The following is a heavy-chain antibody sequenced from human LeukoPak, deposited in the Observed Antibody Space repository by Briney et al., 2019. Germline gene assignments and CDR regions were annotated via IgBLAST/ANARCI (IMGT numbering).Heavy chain of an antibody. Sequence: KPSEPLSLTCTVSGGSISSSSYYWGWVRQPPGKGLEWIGSIYYSGSTSYEPSLKSRLTISLDTSKNQFSLKVSSVTAADTAIYYCTRESSSSPDSWGQGTLVTVSS. CDR2: IYYSGST. CDR1: GGSISSSSYY. CDR3: TRESSSSPDS. D-gene: IGHD6-6*01. V-gene: IGHV4-39*01. J-gene: IGHJ5*01.